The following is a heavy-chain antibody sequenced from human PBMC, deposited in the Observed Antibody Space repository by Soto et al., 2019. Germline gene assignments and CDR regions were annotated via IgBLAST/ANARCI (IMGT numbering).Heavy chain of an antibody. J-gene: IGHJ5*02. V-gene: IGHV4-39*07. Sequence: SETLSLTSTVSGASLNSGSDYWGWIRQPPGKALEWIGYIYHTGNTYYKPSLKSRVTISVDRSKNQFSLKLSSETAADTAVYYCARVPDRWGQGTLVTVSS. CDR2: IYHTGNT. CDR1: GASLNSGSDY. CDR3: ARVPDR. D-gene: IGHD2-2*01.